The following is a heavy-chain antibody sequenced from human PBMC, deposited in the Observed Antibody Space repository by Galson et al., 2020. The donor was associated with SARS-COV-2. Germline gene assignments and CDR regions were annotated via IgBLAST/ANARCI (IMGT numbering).Heavy chain of an antibody. V-gene: IGHV3-53*01. CDR1: GFTVSSNY. CDR3: ARATGLLWFGELLPSYGMDV. CDR2: IYSGGST. J-gene: IGHJ6*02. D-gene: IGHD3-10*01. Sequence: GGSLRLSCAASGFTVSSNYMSWVRQAPGKGLEWVSVIYSGGSTYYADSVKGRFTISRDNSKNTLYLQMNSLRAEDTAVYYCARATGLLWFGELLPSYGMDVWGQGTTVTVSS.